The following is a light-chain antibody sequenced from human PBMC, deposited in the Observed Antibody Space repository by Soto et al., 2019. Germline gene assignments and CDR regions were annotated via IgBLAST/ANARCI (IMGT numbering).Light chain of an antibody. CDR1: SSDLGGLNY. Sequence: QSVLTQPASVSGSPGQSITIPCSGRSSDLGGLNYVSWYQQHPGKVPKLIIYKVDNRPSGISDRFSASKSGNTASLTISGLQAEDEAHYYCSSYTTVPSPPGVFAGGTKVTVL. CDR3: SSYTTVPSPPGV. V-gene: IGLV2-14*01. J-gene: IGLJ3*02. CDR2: KVD.